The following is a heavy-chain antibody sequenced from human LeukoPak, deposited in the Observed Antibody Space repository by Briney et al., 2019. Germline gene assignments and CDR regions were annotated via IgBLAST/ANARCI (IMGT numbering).Heavy chain of an antibody. J-gene: IGHJ4*02. CDR1: GYSFTSYW. CDR2: IYPGDSDT. CDR3: ARSRLFYDILTGYYFDY. D-gene: IGHD3-9*01. Sequence: GESLKISCKGSGYSFTSYWIGWVRQMPGKGLEWMGIIYPGDSDTRYSPSFQGQVTTSADKSISTAYLQWSSLKASDTAMYYCARSRLFYDILTGYYFDYWGQGTLVTVSS. V-gene: IGHV5-51*01.